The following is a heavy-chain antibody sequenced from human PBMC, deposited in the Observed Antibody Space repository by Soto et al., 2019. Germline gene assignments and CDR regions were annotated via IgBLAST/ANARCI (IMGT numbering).Heavy chain of an antibody. J-gene: IGHJ4*02. CDR1: GFTFSSYA. CDR3: ARSSLWSHTSPPDY. CDR2: ISYDGSNK. V-gene: IGHV3-30-3*01. D-gene: IGHD3-10*01. Sequence: GGSLRLSCAASGFTFSSYAMHWVRQAPGKGLEWVAVISYDGSNKYYADSVKGRLTISRDNSKNTLYLQMNSLRAEDTAVYYCARSSLWSHTSPPDYWGQGTLVTVSS.